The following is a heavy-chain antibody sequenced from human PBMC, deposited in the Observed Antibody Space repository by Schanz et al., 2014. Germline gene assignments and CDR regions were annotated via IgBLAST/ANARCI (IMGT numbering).Heavy chain of an antibody. CDR3: AKQFLSYYFYGMDV. Sequence: EVQLVESGGGLVQPGGSLRLSCAASGFTFTTNAMSWVRQPPGKGLEWVSAITDSGGSTYYADSVKGRFTISRDNSKNTLYLQMNSLRPEDTAVYYCAKQFLSYYFYGMDVWGQGTTVSVSS. CDR2: ITDSGGST. J-gene: IGHJ6*02. V-gene: IGHV3-23*04. CDR1: GFTFTTNA.